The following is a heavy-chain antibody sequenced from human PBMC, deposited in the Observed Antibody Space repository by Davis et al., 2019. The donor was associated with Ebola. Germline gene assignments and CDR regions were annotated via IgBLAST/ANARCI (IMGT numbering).Heavy chain of an antibody. CDR2: IKQDGGEK. D-gene: IGHD6-6*01. CDR1: GFTFSSYA. CDR3: ARRSSQALD. Sequence: GGSLRLSCAASGFTFSSYAMHWVRQAPGKGPEWVAIIKQDGGEKYYVNSVKGRFIISRDNAKNSLYLQMNSLRAEDTAGYYCARRSSQALDWGQGTLVTVSS. J-gene: IGHJ4*02. V-gene: IGHV3-7*01.